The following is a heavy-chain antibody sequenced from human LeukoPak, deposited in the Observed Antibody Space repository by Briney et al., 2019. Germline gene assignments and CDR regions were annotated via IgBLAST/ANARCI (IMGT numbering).Heavy chain of an antibody. CDR3: AREKTACGGDCYDS. J-gene: IGHJ4*02. V-gene: IGHV3-48*03. CDR1: GFTFSSYE. D-gene: IGHD2-21*01. Sequence: GGSLRLSCAASGFTFSSYEMNWVRQAPGKGLEWVSYISSSGTPIHYADSVKGRFTISRDNAKNSLFLQMNSLRAEDTAVYYCAREKTACGGDCYDSWGQGILVTVSS. CDR2: ISSSGTPI.